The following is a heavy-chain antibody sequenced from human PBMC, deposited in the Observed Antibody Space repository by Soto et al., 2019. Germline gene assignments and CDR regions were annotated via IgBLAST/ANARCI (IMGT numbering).Heavy chain of an antibody. D-gene: IGHD5-18*01. J-gene: IGHJ6*04. CDR2: INHSGST. V-gene: IGHV4-34*01. CDR1: GGSFSGYY. Sequence: QVQLQQWGAGLLKPSETLSLTCAVYGGSFSGYYWSWIRQPPGKGLEWIGEINHSGSTNYNPSLKSRVTISVDTSKNQFSLKLSSVTAADTAVYYCARGGYSYGTYYYGMDVWGKGTTVTVSS. CDR3: ARGGYSYGTYYYGMDV.